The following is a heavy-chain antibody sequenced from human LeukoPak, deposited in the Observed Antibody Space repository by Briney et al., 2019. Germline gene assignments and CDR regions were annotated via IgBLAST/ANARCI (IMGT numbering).Heavy chain of an antibody. V-gene: IGHV4-59*01. CDR2: IYYSGST. D-gene: IGHD3-3*01. CDR3: AREDRASRWYRYDFWSGFLDAFDI. Sequence: KPWETLSLTCTVSGGSISSYYWSWIRQPPGKGLVWIGYIYYSGSTNYNPSLKSRVTISVDTSKNQFSLKLSSVTAADTAVYYCAREDRASRWYRYDFWSGFLDAFDIWGQGTVVTVSS. J-gene: IGHJ3*02. CDR1: GGSISSYY.